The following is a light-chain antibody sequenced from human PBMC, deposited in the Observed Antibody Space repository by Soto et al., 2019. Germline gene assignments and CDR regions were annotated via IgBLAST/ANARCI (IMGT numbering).Light chain of an antibody. Sequence: DIQMTQSPSTLSASVGDRVTITCRASQSISSWLAWYQQKPGKAPKLLIYDASSLESGVPSRFSGSGSGTEFTLTIISLQPDDFASYYCQQYNSYSFGPGTTVDIK. CDR2: DAS. CDR1: QSISSW. CDR3: QQYNSYS. V-gene: IGKV1-5*01. J-gene: IGKJ3*01.